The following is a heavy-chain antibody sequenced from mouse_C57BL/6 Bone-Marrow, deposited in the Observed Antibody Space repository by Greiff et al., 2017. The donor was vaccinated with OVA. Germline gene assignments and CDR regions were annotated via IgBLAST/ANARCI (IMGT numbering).Heavy chain of an antibody. J-gene: IGHJ1*03. CDR1: GYAFSSSW. V-gene: IGHV1-82*01. D-gene: IGHD1-1*01. CDR3: ARGGYYYGSSYVGYFDV. CDR2: IYPGDGDT. Sequence: QVQLQQSGPELVKPGASVKISCKASGYAFSSSWMNWVKQRPGKGLEWIGRIYPGDGDTNYNGKFKGKATLTADKSSSTAYMQLSSLTSEDSAVYFCARGGYYYGSSYVGYFDVWGTGTTVTVSS.